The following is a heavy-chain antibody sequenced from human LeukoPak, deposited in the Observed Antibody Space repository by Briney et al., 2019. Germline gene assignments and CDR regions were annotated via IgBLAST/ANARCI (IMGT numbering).Heavy chain of an antibody. CDR2: INPNSGGT. J-gene: IGHJ4*02. V-gene: IGHV1-2*02. CDR1: GYTFTGYY. Sequence: GASVKVSCKASGYTFTGYYMHWVRQAPGQGREWMGWINPNSGGTNYAQKFQGRVTMTRDKSISTAYMELSRLRSDDTAVYYCARVPLTYSSGYPGYWGQGALVTVSS. D-gene: IGHD6-19*01. CDR3: ARVPLTYSSGYPGY.